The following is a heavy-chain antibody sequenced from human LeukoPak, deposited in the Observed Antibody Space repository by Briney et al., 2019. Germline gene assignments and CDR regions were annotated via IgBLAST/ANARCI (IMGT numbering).Heavy chain of an antibody. CDR2: FDPEDGET. CDR1: GYTLTELS. V-gene: IGHV1-24*01. Sequence: ASVKVSCKVSGYTLTELSMHWVRQAPGKGLEWMGGFDPEDGETIYAQKFQGRVTMTTDTSTSTAYMELRSLRSDDTAVYYCASGGAVAGDYYYGMDVWGQGTTVTVSS. D-gene: IGHD6-19*01. CDR3: ASGGAVAGDYYYGMDV. J-gene: IGHJ6*02.